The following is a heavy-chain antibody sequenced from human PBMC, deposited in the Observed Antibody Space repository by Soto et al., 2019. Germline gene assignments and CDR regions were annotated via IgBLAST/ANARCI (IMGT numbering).Heavy chain of an antibody. CDR1: GGSISSSNW. V-gene: IGHV4-4*02. CDR3: ARVVYDSSGYTYYYYYYGMDG. D-gene: IGHD3-22*01. Sequence: SETLSLTCAFSGGSISSSNWWGWVRQPPGKGLEWIGEIYHSGSTNYNPFLKSRFTISVDKSKNQFSLKLSSVTAADTAVYYCARVVYDSSGYTYYYYYYGMDGCGQGTKVTVSS. CDR2: IYHSGST. J-gene: IGHJ6*02.